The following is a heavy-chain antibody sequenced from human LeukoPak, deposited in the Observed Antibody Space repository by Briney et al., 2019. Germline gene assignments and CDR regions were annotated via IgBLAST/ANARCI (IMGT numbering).Heavy chain of an antibody. J-gene: IGHJ2*01. V-gene: IGHV3-48*03. CDR1: GFTFSSYE. CDR2: IHNGGSST. CDR3: ARWTRVTSSSLWYFDL. D-gene: IGHD6-6*01. Sequence: GGSLRLSCVASGFTFSSYEMNWVRQAPGEGLEWVSYIHNGGSSTYYADSVKGRFTISRDNGKNSLHLQMNSLRVEDTAVYYCARWTRVTSSSLWYFDLWGRGTQVTVSS.